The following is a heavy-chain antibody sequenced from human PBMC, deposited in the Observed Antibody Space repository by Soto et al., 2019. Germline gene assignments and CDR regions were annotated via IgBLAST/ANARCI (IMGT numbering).Heavy chain of an antibody. CDR2: IFPFLDIT. J-gene: IGHJ4*02. D-gene: IGHD5-18*01. CDR1: GGTFSTYT. V-gene: IGHV1-69*02. CDR3: ARDTTY. Sequence: QVQLVQSGAEVKKPGSSVKVSCKASGGTFSTYTLSWVRQAPGQGLAWMGRIFPFLDITDYAQKFQGRITITADKSTTTAYMELNSLRSEDTAVYFCARDTTYWGQGTLVTVSS.